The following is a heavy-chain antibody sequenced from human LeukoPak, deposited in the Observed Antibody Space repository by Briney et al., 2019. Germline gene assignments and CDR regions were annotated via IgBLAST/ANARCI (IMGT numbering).Heavy chain of an antibody. V-gene: IGHV3-21*01. CDR1: GFTFSSYS. CDR2: ISSSSSYI. CDR3: ARIYGSGSYVGLYGMDV. D-gene: IGHD3-10*01. Sequence: NSGGSLRLSCAASGFTFSSYSMNWVRQAPGKGLEWVSSISSSSSYIYYADSVKGRFTISRDNAKNSLYLQMNSLRAEDTAVYYCARIYGSGSYVGLYGMDVWGQGTTVTVSS. J-gene: IGHJ6*02.